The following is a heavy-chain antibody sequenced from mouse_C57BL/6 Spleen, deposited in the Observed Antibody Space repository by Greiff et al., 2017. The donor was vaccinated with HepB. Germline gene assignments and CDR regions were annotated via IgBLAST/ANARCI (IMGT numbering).Heavy chain of an antibody. CDR2: IYPGDGDT. D-gene: IGHD2-5*01. CDR1: GYAFSSSW. J-gene: IGHJ4*01. Sequence: VQLQQSGPELVKPGASVKISCKASGYAFSSSWMNWVKQRPGKGLEWIGRIYPGDGDTNYNGKFKGKATLTADKSSSTAYMQLSSLTSEDSDVYFCARDSNDAMDYWGQGTSVTVSS. V-gene: IGHV1-82*01. CDR3: ARDSNDAMDY.